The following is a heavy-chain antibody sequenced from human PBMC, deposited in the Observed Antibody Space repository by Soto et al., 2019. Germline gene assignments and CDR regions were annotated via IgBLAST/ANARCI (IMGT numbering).Heavy chain of an antibody. D-gene: IGHD5-12*01. CDR1: GYTFTSYD. CDR2: MNPNSGNT. Sequence: QVQLVQSGAEVKKPGASVKVSCKASGYTFTSYDINWVRQATGQGLEWMGWMNPNSGNTGYAQKFQGRVTMTRNTSISKAYMELSSLRSEDTAVYYCARGPLREYSGYDLDYYFDYWGQGTLVTVSS. J-gene: IGHJ4*02. CDR3: ARGPLREYSGYDLDYYFDY. V-gene: IGHV1-8*01.